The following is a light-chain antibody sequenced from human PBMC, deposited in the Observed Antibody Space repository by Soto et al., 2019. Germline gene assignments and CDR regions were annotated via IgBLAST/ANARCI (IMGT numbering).Light chain of an antibody. CDR1: SIDVGGSNY. CDR2: DVS. CDR3: CSYAVTFYV. Sequence: QSALAQPPSASGSVGQSVTISCTGPSIDVGGSNYVSWYQQHPGKAPKLMIYDVSERPSGVPDRFSGSKSGNTASLTISGLQAEDEADYYCCSYAVTFYVFGTGTKVTVL. V-gene: IGLV2-11*01. J-gene: IGLJ1*01.